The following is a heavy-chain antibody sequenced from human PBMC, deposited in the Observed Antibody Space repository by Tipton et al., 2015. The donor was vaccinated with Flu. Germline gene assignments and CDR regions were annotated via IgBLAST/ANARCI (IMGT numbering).Heavy chain of an antibody. D-gene: IGHD1-1*01. CDR1: GGSVSSGTYY. CDR2: IFYSGRT. J-gene: IGHJ4*02. CDR3: ARARFGLEPTGFDY. V-gene: IGHV4-61*01. Sequence: TLSLTCSVSGGSVSSGTYYWSWIRQTPGKGLEWIGYIFYSGRTENNPSLKSRLSLSLDTSKNQFSLSVNSVTAADTAVYYCARARFGLEPTGFDYWGQGILVTVSS.